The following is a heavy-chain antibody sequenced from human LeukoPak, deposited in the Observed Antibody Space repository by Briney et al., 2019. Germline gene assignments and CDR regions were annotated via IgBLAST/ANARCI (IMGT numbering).Heavy chain of an antibody. Sequence: PGGSLRLSCAASGYTLSSYWMGGVRQAPRKGLERGANKRKNRSEKYYVDSVKGRFAISRDNAKDSLYLQMNSLRAEDTAVYYCARRYYDRSGYSSRIDYWGQGTLVTVSS. V-gene: IGHV3-7*01. CDR2: KRKNRSEK. CDR1: GYTLSSYW. D-gene: IGHD3-22*01. J-gene: IGHJ4*02. CDR3: ARRYYDRSGYSSRIDY.